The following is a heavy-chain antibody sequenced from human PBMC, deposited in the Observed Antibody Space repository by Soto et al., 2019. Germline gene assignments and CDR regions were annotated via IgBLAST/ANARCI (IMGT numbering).Heavy chain of an antibody. CDR1: GFTFSGYW. Sequence: EVQLVESGGGLVQPGGSLRLSCAVSGFTFSGYWMHWVRQAPGKGLVWVSRINSDGSTTSYADSVKGRFTISRDNAKNTLDLQMDSLRAEATAVYYCASAKIGDDIQVYWGQGTLVTVSS. J-gene: IGHJ4*02. D-gene: IGHD2-21*02. V-gene: IGHV3-74*01. CDR3: ASAKIGDDIQVY. CDR2: INSDGSTT.